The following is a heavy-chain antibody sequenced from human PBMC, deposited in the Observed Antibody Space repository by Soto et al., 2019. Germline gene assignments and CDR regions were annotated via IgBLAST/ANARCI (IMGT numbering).Heavy chain of an antibody. V-gene: IGHV3-21*01. D-gene: IGHD1-26*01. CDR1: GFTFSSYS. J-gene: IGHJ6*02. Sequence: EVQLVESGGGLVKPGGSMRLSCAASGFTFSSYSMNWVRKAPGKGLEWVSSISSSSSYIYYADSVKGRFTISRDNAKNSLYLQMNSLRAEDTAVYYCARVSGSYYPYYYYGMDVWGQGTTVTVSS. CDR2: ISSSSSYI. CDR3: ARVSGSYYPYYYYGMDV.